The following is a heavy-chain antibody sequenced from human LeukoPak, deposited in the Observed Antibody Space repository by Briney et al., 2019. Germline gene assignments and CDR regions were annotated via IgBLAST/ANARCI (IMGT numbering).Heavy chain of an antibody. J-gene: IGHJ4*02. V-gene: IGHV3-48*03. CDR3: AREGAFYFDY. CDR1: GFTFSSYE. CDR2: ISSGGNTI. Sequence: GGSLRLSCAASGFTFSSYEIRWVRQAPGKGLEWVSYISSGGNTIYYADSVKGRFTISRDNAKNSLYLQMNSLRAEDTAVYYCAREGAFYFDYWGQGTLVTVSS.